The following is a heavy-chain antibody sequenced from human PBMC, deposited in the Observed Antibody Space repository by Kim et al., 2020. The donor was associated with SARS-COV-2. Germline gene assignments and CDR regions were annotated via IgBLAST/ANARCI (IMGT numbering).Heavy chain of an antibody. Sequence: GGSLRLSCAASGFTFSRYWMSWVRQAPGKGLEWVANVKQDGSEKDYVDSVKGRFTISRDNAGNSLFLQMNSLRAEDTAVYYCASHFASTSQQESFDYWG. J-gene: IGHJ4*01. CDR3: ASHFASTSQQESFDY. V-gene: IGHV3-7*01. CDR2: VKQDGSEK. CDR1: GFTFSRYW.